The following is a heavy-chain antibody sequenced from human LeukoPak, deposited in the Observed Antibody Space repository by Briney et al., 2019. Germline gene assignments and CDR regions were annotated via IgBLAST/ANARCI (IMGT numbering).Heavy chain of an antibody. CDR2: ISGSGGST. CDR1: GFTFSSYA. J-gene: IGHJ5*02. Sequence: PGGSLRLSCAASGFTFSSYAMSWVRQAPGKGLEWVSDISGSGGSTYYADSVKGRFTISRDNSKNTLYLQMNSLRAEDTAVYYCAKFQGSPGYSSSWSDNWFDPWGQGTLVTVSS. D-gene: IGHD6-13*01. CDR3: AKFQGSPGYSSSWSDNWFDP. V-gene: IGHV3-23*01.